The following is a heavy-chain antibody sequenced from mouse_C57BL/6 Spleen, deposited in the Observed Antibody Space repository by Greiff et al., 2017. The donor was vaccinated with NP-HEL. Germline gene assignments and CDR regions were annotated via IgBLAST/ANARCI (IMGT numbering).Heavy chain of an antibody. J-gene: IGHJ2*01. D-gene: IGHD2-4*01. CDR2: IDPSDSHT. CDR3: ARGPYDYDRYFDY. V-gene: IGHV1-69*01. CDR1: GYTFTSYW. Sequence: VQLQQPGAELVMPGASVKLSCKASGYTFTSYWMHWVKQRPGQGLEWIGEIDPSDSHTNYNQKFKGKSTLTVDKSSSTAYMQLSSLTSEDSAVYYCARGPYDYDRYFDYWGQGTTLTVSS.